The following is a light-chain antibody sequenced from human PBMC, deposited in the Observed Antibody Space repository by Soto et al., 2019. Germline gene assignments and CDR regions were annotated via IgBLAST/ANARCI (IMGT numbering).Light chain of an antibody. J-gene: IGKJ3*01. Sequence: DIQMTQSPSTLSASVGDRVNITCRASQSISSWLAWYQQKAGEAPKLLMYKASTLDSGVPSRFSCSASGTGFTLTISRRQPEDFATYNCQHYNNSAFTVGPRTKVHFK. CDR1: QSISSW. CDR3: QHYNNSAFT. V-gene: IGKV1-5*03. CDR2: KAS.